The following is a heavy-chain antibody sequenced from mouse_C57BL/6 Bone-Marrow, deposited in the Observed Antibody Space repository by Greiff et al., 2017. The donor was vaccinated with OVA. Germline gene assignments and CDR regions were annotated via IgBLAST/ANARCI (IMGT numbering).Heavy chain of an antibody. J-gene: IGHJ3*01. CDR2: ISNGGGST. D-gene: IGHD1-1*01. Sequence: EVKLVESGGGLVQPGGSLKLSCAASGFTFSDYYMYWVRQTPEKRLEWVAYISNGGGSTYYPDTVKGRFTISRDNAKNTLYLQMSRLKSEDTAMYYCARPQFLYYYGSAWFAYWGQGTLVTVSA. CDR1: GFTFSDYY. V-gene: IGHV5-12*01. CDR3: ARPQFLYYYGSAWFAY.